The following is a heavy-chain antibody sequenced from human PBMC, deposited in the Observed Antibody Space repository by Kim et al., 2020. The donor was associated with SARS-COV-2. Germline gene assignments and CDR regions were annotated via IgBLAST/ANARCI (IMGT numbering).Heavy chain of an antibody. J-gene: IGHJ4*02. Sequence: SETLSLTCAVYGGSFSGYSWHWIRQPPRKGLEWIGQINHSGSTKYNPSLESRATISIDPSKNQFSLKLTSVTAADTAVYFCARGLPGYWGQGTLVTVSS. CDR3: ARGLPGY. CDR1: GGSFSGYS. V-gene: IGHV4-34*01. CDR2: INHSGST.